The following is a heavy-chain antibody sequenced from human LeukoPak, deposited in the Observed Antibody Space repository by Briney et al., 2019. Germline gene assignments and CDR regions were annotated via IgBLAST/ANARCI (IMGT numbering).Heavy chain of an antibody. Sequence: SVKVSCKASGGTFSSYAISWVRQAPGQGLEWMGGIIPIFGTANYAQKFQGRVTITADKSTSTAYMELSSLRSEDTAVHYCASKGYYGSGSYFLRNYGMDVWGKGTTVTVSS. J-gene: IGHJ6*04. V-gene: IGHV1-69*06. CDR1: GGTFSSYA. CDR3: ASKGYYGSGSYFLRNYGMDV. CDR2: IIPIFGTA. D-gene: IGHD3-10*01.